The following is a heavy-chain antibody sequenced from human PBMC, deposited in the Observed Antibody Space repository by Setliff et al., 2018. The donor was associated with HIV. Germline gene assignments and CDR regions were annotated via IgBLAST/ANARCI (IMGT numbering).Heavy chain of an antibody. CDR1: GDSISGYY. Sequence: SETLSLTCTSSGDSISGYYWSWIRQPAGKGLEWIGRMHTSGNTNYNPSLKSRVTVSADTSKNQFSLKLSSVTAADTAMYYCARGEGIVGAWKTWLDPWGQGTLVTVSS. D-gene: IGHD1-26*01. CDR2: MHTSGNT. J-gene: IGHJ5*02. V-gene: IGHV4-4*07. CDR3: ARGEGIVGAWKTWLDP.